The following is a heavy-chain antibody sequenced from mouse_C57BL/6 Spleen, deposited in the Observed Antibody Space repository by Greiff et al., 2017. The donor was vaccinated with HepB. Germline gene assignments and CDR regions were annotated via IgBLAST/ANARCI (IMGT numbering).Heavy chain of an antibody. CDR1: GYTFTDYN. D-gene: IGHD1-1*01. Sequence: EVQLQQSGPELVKPGASVKMSCKASGYTFTDYNMHWVKQSHGKSLEWIGYINPNNGGTSYNQKFKGKATLTVNKSSSTAYMELSSLTSEDSAVYYCARREFITTVVGYAMDYWGQGTSVTVSS. CDR3: ARREFITTVVGYAMDY. V-gene: IGHV1-22*01. J-gene: IGHJ4*01. CDR2: INPNNGGT.